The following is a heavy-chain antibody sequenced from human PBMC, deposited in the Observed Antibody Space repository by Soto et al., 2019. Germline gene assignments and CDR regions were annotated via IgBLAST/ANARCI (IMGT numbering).Heavy chain of an antibody. Sequence: SETLSLTCTVSGGSISSGGYYWSWIRQHPGKGLEWIGYIYYSGNTYYNPSLKSRVTISEDTSRNQFSLKLSSVTAADTAVYYCARATYYYDSSGYSDRVLDYWGQGTLVTVSS. J-gene: IGHJ4*02. CDR3: ARATYYYDSSGYSDRVLDY. CDR2: IYYSGNT. D-gene: IGHD3-22*01. CDR1: GGSISSGGYY. V-gene: IGHV4-31*03.